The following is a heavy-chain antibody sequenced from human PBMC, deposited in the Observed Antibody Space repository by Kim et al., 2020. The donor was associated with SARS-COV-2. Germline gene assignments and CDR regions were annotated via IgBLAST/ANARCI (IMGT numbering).Heavy chain of an antibody. CDR3: ATEYYYGSGDPVGSGMDV. Sequence: SVKVSCKASGGTFSSYAISWVRQAPGQGLEWMGGIIPIFGTANYAQKFQGRVTITADESTSTAYMELSSLRSEDTAVYYCATEYYYGSGDPVGSGMDVWGQGTTLTVSS. D-gene: IGHD3-10*01. J-gene: IGHJ6*02. V-gene: IGHV1-69*13. CDR2: IIPIFGTA. CDR1: GGTFSSYA.